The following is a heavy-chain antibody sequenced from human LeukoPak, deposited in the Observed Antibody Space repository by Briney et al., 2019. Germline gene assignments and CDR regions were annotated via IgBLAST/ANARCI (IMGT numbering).Heavy chain of an antibody. J-gene: IGHJ4*02. CDR2: INSDGSTT. CDR3: ARGYNYRFEY. D-gene: IGHD3-16*01. CDR1: GFTVNSFW. V-gene: IGHV3-74*01. Sequence: GSLRLSCVVSGFTVNSFWMHWVRQGPGKGLVWVSHINSDGSTTGYADSVKGRFTISRDTAKNTLYLEMNNVRAEDTAVYYCARGYNYRFEYWGQGVLVIVSS.